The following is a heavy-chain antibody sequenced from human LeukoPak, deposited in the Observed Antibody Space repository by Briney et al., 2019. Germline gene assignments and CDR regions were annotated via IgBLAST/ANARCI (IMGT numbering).Heavy chain of an antibody. D-gene: IGHD2-2*01. CDR3: ARVLGLYQEGMDV. CDR1: GGSMTSGDYY. CDR2: S. V-gene: IGHV4-61*08. Sequence: KSSETLSLTCTVSGGSMTSGDYYWGWIRQSPGTGLQWIGTSYQGASLKSRVTISLDTSKNQFSLRLTSVTAADTAVYYCARVLGLYQEGMDVSGPGITVTVS. J-gene: IGHJ6*02.